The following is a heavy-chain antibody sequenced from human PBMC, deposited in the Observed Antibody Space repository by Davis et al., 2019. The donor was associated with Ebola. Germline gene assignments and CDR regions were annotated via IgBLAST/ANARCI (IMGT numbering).Heavy chain of an antibody. J-gene: IGHJ5*02. D-gene: IGHD2-2*02. CDR3: AREEELYCSSTSCYTGANWFDP. Sequence: SQTLSLTCAVYGGSFSGYYWSWIRQPPGKGLEWIGEINHSGSTNYNPSLKSRVTISVDTSKNQFSLKLSSVTAADTAGYYCAREEELYCSSTSCYTGANWFDPWGQGTLVTVSS. CDR1: GGSFSGYY. CDR2: INHSGST. V-gene: IGHV4-34*01.